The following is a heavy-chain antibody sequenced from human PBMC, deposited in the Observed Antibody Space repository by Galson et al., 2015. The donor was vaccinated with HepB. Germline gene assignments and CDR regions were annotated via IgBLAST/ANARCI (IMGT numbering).Heavy chain of an antibody. CDR3: ARGDGGDQ. D-gene: IGHD3-10*01. Sequence: SLRLSCAASGFTFDDYGMSWVRHAPGKGLEWVSGINWKTGSTGYADSVKGRFTISRDNAKDSLYLQMNSLRVEDTAFYHCARGDGGDQWGQGTLVTVSS. J-gene: IGHJ4*02. CDR2: INWKTGST. CDR1: GFTFDDYG. V-gene: IGHV3-20*01.